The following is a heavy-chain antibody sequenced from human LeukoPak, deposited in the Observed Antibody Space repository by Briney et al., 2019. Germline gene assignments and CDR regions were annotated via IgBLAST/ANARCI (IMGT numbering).Heavy chain of an antibody. Sequence: GGSLRLSCVASGFTFSSYGMHWVRQAPGKGLEWVAFIRHDGSNINYADSVKGRFTISRDKSRNTLHLQMNSLRVEDTAVYYCTSPGGFWSERGFDPWGQGTLVTVSS. CDR2: IRHDGSNI. V-gene: IGHV3-30*02. D-gene: IGHD3-3*01. CDR1: GFTFSSYG. CDR3: TSPGGFWSERGFDP. J-gene: IGHJ5*02.